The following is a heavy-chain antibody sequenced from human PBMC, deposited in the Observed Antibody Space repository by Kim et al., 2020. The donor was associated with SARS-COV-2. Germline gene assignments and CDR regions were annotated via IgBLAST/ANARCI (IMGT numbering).Heavy chain of an antibody. V-gene: IGHV3-9*01. J-gene: IGHJ4*02. Sequence: KAYADSGKGRFTISRDNAKNSLYLQMNSLRPDDTALYYCAKLSSSWYEGDYWGQGTVVTVSS. CDR3: AKLSSSWYEGDY. D-gene: IGHD6-13*01. CDR2: K.